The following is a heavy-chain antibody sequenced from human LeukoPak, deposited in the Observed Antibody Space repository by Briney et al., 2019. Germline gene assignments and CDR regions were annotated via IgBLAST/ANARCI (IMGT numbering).Heavy chain of an antibody. Sequence: PSETLSLTCAVSGGSVSSNNWWSWVRQPPRKGLEWIGELYHTGSTNFNPSLKSRVTVSMDKSKNQFFLKLTSVTAADTAVYYCATHMAVAGWGASDIWGQGTMVTVSS. CDR2: LYHTGST. J-gene: IGHJ3*02. D-gene: IGHD6-19*01. CDR1: GGSVSSNNW. CDR3: ATHMAVAGWGASDI. V-gene: IGHV4-4*02.